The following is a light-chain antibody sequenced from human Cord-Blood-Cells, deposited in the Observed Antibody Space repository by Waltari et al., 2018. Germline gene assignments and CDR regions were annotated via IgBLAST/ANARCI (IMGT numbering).Light chain of an antibody. Sequence: IRLTPSPPFPSASVRHRVTNPCRASQGISSYLAWYQQKPGKAHKLLIYAASTLQSGVPSRFSGSGSGTEFTLTISSLQPEDFATYYCQQLNSYPITFGQGTRLEIK. CDR3: QQLNSYPIT. CDR1: QGISSY. J-gene: IGKJ5*01. CDR2: AAS. V-gene: IGKV1-9*01.